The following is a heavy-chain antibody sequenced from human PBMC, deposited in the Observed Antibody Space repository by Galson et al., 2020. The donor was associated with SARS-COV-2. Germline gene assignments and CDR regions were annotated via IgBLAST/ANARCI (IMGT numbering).Heavy chain of an antibody. CDR3: ARDEVEMATIFVLGYFDY. J-gene: IGHJ4*02. Sequence: ASVKVSCKASGYTFTGYYIHWVRHAPGQGLEWMGWINPNSGDTNYAQKFQARVTLTRDTSIRTAYIELSGLTSDDTAVYYCARDEVEMATIFVLGYFDYWGQGSLVTVSS. D-gene: IGHD2-15*01. CDR2: INPNSGDT. CDR1: GYTFTGYY. V-gene: IGHV1-2*02.